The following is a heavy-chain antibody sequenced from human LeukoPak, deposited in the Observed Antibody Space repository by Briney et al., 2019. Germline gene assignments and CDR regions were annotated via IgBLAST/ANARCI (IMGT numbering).Heavy chain of an antibody. J-gene: IGHJ4*02. Sequence: SETLSLTCTVSGGSISSSSYYWGWIRQPPGKGLEWIGSIYYSGSTYYNPSLKSRVTISVDTSKNQFSLKLSSVTAADTAVYYCARDIMTTINYWGQGTLVTVSS. CDR3: ARDIMTTINY. V-gene: IGHV4-39*07. CDR1: GGSISSSSYY. D-gene: IGHD5-12*01. CDR2: IYYSGST.